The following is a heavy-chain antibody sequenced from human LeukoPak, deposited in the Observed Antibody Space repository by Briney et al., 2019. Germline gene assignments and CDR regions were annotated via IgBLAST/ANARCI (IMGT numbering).Heavy chain of an antibody. CDR2: IYHSGST. V-gene: IGHV4-38-2*01. D-gene: IGHD6-13*01. CDR3: ARVGSQYSSSWNFDY. Sequence: PSETLSLTCAVSGYSISSGYYWGWIRQPPGKGLEWMGSIYHSGSTYYNPSLKSRVTISVDTSKNQFSLKLSSVTAADTAVYYCARVGSQYSSSWNFDYWGQGTLVTVSS. J-gene: IGHJ4*02. CDR1: GYSISSGYY.